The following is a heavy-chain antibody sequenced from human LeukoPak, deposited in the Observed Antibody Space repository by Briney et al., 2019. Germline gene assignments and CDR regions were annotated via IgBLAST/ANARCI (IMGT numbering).Heavy chain of an antibody. CDR2: ISGYNGYT. J-gene: IGHJ5*02. CDR1: GYTFTSYG. CDR3: ARDEARYSSGYYPNWFDP. V-gene: IGHV1-18*01. D-gene: IGHD3-22*01. Sequence: ASVKVSCKASGYTFTSYGISWVRQAPGQGLEWMGWISGYNGYTHYAHNLQGRVTMTTDTSTSTAYMELRSLRSDDTAVYYCARDEARYSSGYYPNWFDPWGQGTLVTVST.